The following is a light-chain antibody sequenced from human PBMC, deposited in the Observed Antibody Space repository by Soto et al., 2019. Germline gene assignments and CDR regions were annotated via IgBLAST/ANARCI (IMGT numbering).Light chain of an antibody. Sequence: DIQMTQSPSTLSASVGDRVTITCRASQSVDRWLAWYQQRPGKAPKALIYEASNLESGVPSRFSGSGSGTEFPLTITSLQPGDIATYYCQQYHTLVTFGQGTMVEMK. J-gene: IGKJ1*01. CDR3: QQYHTLVT. V-gene: IGKV1-5*03. CDR1: QSVDRW. CDR2: EAS.